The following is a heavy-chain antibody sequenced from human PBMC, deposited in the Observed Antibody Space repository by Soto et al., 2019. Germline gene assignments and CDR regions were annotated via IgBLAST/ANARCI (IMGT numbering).Heavy chain of an antibody. Sequence: SQTLSLTCAISGDSVSSYSATWNWIRQSPSGGLEWLGRTYYRSRFFSDYAESVKSRIIINPDTSKNQFSLQLKSVTPEDTAVYYCVRDRYSSSGWFDPWGQGTPVTVSS. CDR1: GDSVSSYSAT. CDR2: TYYRSRFFS. J-gene: IGHJ5*02. V-gene: IGHV6-1*01. CDR3: VRDRYSSSGWFDP. D-gene: IGHD3-10*01.